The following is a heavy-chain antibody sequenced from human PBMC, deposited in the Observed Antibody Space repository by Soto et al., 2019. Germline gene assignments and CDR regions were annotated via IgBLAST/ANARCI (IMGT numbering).Heavy chain of an antibody. Sequence: GASVKVSCKASGYTFTGNYMHWVRQAPGQGLEWMGWINPRNGATKYAQNFQGRVTLTWDTSITTAYMDLSRLRSDDTAVFYCVNHNHDSSGYFDSWGQGTLVTVSS. V-gene: IGHV1-2*02. CDR1: GYTFTGNY. D-gene: IGHD3-22*01. J-gene: IGHJ4*02. CDR3: VNHNHDSSGYFDS. CDR2: INPRNGAT.